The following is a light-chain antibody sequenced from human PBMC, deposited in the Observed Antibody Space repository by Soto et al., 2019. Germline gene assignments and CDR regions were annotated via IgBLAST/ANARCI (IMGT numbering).Light chain of an antibody. Sequence: QSALTQPASVSGSPGQSLTISCTGTSSDVGNYNLVSWYQQHPGKAPKLMIYEVTKRPSGVSNRFSGSRSGNTASLTISGLQAEDEADYYCCSYAGSSTYVFGTGTKLTVL. V-gene: IGLV2-23*02. CDR3: CSYAGSSTYV. CDR2: EVT. CDR1: SSDVGNYNL. J-gene: IGLJ1*01.